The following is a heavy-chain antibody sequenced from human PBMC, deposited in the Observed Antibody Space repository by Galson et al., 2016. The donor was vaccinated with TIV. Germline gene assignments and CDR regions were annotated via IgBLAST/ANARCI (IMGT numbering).Heavy chain of an antibody. CDR3: ARLFFFDTRNVLVGAFDV. CDR1: GGSINSAGYY. Sequence: TLSLTCDVSGGSINSAGYYWSWLRQQSGEGLEWIAYIHSSGITYYNPSLKSRVTLSVETSKSQFSLNLSSVTAADTAVYFYARLFFFDTRNVLVGAFDVWGHGTMVSVSS. D-gene: IGHD3-22*01. V-gene: IGHV4-31*11. CDR2: IHSSGIT. J-gene: IGHJ3*01.